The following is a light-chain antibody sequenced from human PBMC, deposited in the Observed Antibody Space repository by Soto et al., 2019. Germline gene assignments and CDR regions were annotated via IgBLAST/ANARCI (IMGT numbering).Light chain of an antibody. V-gene: IGLV2-14*03. CDR3: TSWTTSTNMI. CDR1: RSDIGAYNF. CDR2: DGN. J-gene: IGLJ2*01. Sequence: QSALTQPASVSGSPGKSITISCTGTRSDIGAYNFVSWDQQHPGKAPKLMLYDGNIRPSGVSKRFSGAKSGNTDSLTISGLQAEDEADYSGTSWTTSTNMIFGGGTKVTVL.